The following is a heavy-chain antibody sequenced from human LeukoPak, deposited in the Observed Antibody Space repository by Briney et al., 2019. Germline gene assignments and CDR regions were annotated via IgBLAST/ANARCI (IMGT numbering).Heavy chain of an antibody. CDR3: GKAEAGTYYFDY. D-gene: IGHD6-19*01. CDR2: ITGSGPTT. V-gene: IGHV3-23*01. Sequence: PGGSLRLSCVASGFTFSNHAMTWVRQAPGKGLEWVSAITGSGPTTFYADSVKGRFTISRDNSKNTLYLQMSSLRVEDTAVYYCGKAEAGTYYFDYWGQGTLVTVSS. CDR1: GFTFSNHA. J-gene: IGHJ4*02.